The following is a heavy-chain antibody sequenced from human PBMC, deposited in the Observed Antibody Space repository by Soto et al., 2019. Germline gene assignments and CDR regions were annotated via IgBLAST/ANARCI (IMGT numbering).Heavy chain of an antibody. D-gene: IGHD2-21*01. CDR1: GGTFSSLA. V-gene: IGHV1-69*06. CDR3: ARIPGVFDY. Sequence: QVQLVQSVAEVKKPGSSVKVSCKASGGTFSSLAISWVRQAPGQGLEWMGGLVPVFGTANYAQKFQDRVTITAEKATSTSYMELSSLRSEDTAVYYCARIPGVFDYWGPGTLVTVSS. CDR2: LVPVFGTA. J-gene: IGHJ4*02.